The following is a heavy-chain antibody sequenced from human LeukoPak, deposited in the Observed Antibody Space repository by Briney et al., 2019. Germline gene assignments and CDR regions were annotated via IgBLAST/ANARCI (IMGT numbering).Heavy chain of an antibody. J-gene: IGHJ4*02. D-gene: IGHD3-3*01. CDR1: GFTFSSYA. V-gene: IGHV3-23*01. CDR2: IRGSGGTT. Sequence: SGGSLRLSCAASGFTFSSYAMYWVRQAPGKGLEWVSVIRGSGGTTYYADSVKGRFTISRDNSKNTLYLQMNSLRAEDTAVYYCARDPGFGYFDYWGQGTLVTVSS. CDR3: ARDPGFGYFDY.